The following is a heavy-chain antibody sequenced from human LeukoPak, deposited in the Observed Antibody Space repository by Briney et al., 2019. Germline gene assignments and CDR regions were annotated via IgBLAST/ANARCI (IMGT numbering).Heavy chain of an antibody. CDR3: ARENSRELLRDAFDI. CDR1: GFSFWNYV. CDR2: IMPNGESR. J-gene: IGHJ3*02. V-gene: IGHV3-64*01. Sequence: GGSLRLSCAASGFSFWNYVMHWVRQAPGKGLEYVSAIMPNGESRPYANSVEGRFTISRDNSKNTLYLQMNILRAEDTAVYYCARENSRELLRDAFDIWGQGTMVTVSS. D-gene: IGHD3-10*01.